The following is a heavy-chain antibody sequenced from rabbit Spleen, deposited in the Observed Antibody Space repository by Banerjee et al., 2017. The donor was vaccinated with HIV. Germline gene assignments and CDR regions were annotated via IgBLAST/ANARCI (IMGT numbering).Heavy chain of an antibody. D-gene: IGHD4-1*01. CDR1: GFSFSSNW. Sequence: LEESGGGLVKPGGTLTLTCTVSGFSFSSNWICWVRQAPGKGLEWIACIDTSDGDTDYANWPKGRFTISKTSSTTVTLQMTSLTVADTATYFCGRPDGGVGYGWDLWGQGTLVTVS. V-gene: IGHV1S45*01. CDR3: GRPDGGVGYGWDL. J-gene: IGHJ4*01. CDR2: IDTSDGDT.